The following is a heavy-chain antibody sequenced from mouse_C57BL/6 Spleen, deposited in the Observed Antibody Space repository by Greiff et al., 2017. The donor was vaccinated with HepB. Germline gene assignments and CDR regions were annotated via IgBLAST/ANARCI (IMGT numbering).Heavy chain of an antibody. D-gene: IGHD1-1*01. Sequence: VQLKQSGPVLVKPGASVKMSCKASGYTFTDYYMNWVKQSHGKSLEWIGVINPYNGGTSYNQKFKGKATLTVDKSSSTAYMELNSLTSEDSAVYYCASYYGSSHYYAMDYWGQGTSVTVSS. V-gene: IGHV1-19*01. CDR1: GYTFTDYY. J-gene: IGHJ4*01. CDR2: INPYNGGT. CDR3: ASYYGSSHYYAMDY.